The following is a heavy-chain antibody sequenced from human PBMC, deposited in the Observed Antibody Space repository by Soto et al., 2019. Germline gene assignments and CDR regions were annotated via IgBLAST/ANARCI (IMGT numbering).Heavy chain of an antibody. J-gene: IGHJ4*02. CDR2: IYYSGST. CDR1: GGSISSGDYY. Sequence: PSETLSLTCAVSGGSISSGDYYWSWIRQPPGKGLEWIGYIYYSGSTYYNPSLKSRVTISVDTSKNQFSLKLSSVTAADTAVYYCARMWPYDSSGYFDYWGQGTLVTVSS. CDR3: ARMWPYDSSGYFDY. V-gene: IGHV4-30-4*01. D-gene: IGHD3-22*01.